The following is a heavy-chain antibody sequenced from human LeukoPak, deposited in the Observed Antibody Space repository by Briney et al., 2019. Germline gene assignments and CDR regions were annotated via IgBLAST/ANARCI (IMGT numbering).Heavy chain of an antibody. V-gene: IGHV3-9*01. CDR3: SNGIYRTSY. CDR1: GFTFGHFA. J-gene: IGHJ4*02. D-gene: IGHD2/OR15-2a*01. CDR2: ISWNSALI. Sequence: PGGSLRLSCAASGFTFGHFAMHWVRQAPGRGLEWVSGISWNSALIGYADSVRGRFTISRDNAEYSLYLHMNSLRAEDSAVYYCSNGIYRTSYWGQGTLVTVSS.